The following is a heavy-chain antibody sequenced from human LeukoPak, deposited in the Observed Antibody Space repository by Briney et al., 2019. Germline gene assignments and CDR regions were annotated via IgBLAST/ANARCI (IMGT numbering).Heavy chain of an antibody. CDR2: INHSGST. D-gene: IGHD3-10*01. J-gene: IGHJ6*03. V-gene: IGHV4-34*01. CDR3: ARLRPSYYYGSGSHSGSKNYYYYYMDV. CDR1: GGSFSGYY. Sequence: PSETLSLTCAVYGGSFSGYYWSWIRQPPGKGLEWIGEINHSGSTNYNPSLKSRVTISVDTSKNQFSLKLSSVTAADTAVYYCARLRPSYYYGSGSHSGSKNYYYYYMDVWGKGTTVTISS.